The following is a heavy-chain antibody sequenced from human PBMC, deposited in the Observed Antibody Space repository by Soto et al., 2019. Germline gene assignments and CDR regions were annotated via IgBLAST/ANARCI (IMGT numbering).Heavy chain of an antibody. CDR2: IVPIYRTA. J-gene: IGHJ4*02. CDR3: ARDSGAKLSSS. Sequence: GASVKVSWKASGGTFSSYRFNWVRQARGQGLEWLGGIVPIYRTADYAQKFQGRVTITADESTRTVYMELSSLKSQETALYYCARDSGAKLSSSWGQGTLVTVSS. D-gene: IGHD6-13*01. CDR1: GGTFSSYR. V-gene: IGHV1-69*13.